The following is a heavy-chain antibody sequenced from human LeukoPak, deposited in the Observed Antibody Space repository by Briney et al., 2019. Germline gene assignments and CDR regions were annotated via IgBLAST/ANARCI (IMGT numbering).Heavy chain of an antibody. J-gene: IGHJ4*02. Sequence: GGSLRLSCAASGFTFSSYAMHWVRQAPGKGLEWVAVISYDGSNKYYADSVKGRFTISRDNSKNTLYLQMNSLRAEDTAVYYCARVGPPGRDSSGYYPDYWGQGTLVTVSS. CDR3: ARVGPPGRDSSGYYPDY. D-gene: IGHD3-22*01. CDR2: ISYDGSNK. V-gene: IGHV3-30-3*01. CDR1: GFTFSSYA.